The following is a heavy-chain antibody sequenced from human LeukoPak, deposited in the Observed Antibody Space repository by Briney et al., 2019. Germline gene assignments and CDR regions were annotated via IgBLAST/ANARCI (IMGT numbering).Heavy chain of an antibody. CDR1: GGSISSGSYY. V-gene: IGHV4-61*02. Sequence: TPSQTLSLTCTVSGGSISSGSYYWSWIRQPAGKGLEWIGRLYTSGSTNYNPSLKSRVTISVATSKNQFSLKLSSVTAADTGVYYCAILRAIAAASFGFDPWGQGTLVTVSS. J-gene: IGHJ5*02. CDR3: AILRAIAAASFGFDP. CDR2: LYTSGST. D-gene: IGHD6-13*01.